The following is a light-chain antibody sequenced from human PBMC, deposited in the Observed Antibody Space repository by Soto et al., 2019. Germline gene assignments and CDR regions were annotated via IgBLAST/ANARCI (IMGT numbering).Light chain of an antibody. V-gene: IGKV1-33*01. CDR2: AAS. CDR3: QQYDNLPFT. Sequence: DIQMTQSPSSVSASVGDRVTITCRASQGISSWLAWYQQKPGKAPKLLIYAASNLETGVPSRFSGSGSGTDFTFTISSLQPEDIATYYCQQYDNLPFTFGPGTKVDIK. J-gene: IGKJ3*01. CDR1: QGISSW.